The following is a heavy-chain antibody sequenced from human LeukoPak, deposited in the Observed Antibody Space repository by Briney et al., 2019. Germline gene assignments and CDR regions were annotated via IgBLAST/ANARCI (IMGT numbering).Heavy chain of an antibody. Sequence: SETLSLTCTVSGGSISSGGYYWSWIRQHPGKGLEWIGYIYYSGSTYYNPSLKSRVTISVDTSKNQFSLKLSSVTAADTAVYYCARDGGRNIVVVPAAIPRPRTDAFDIWGQGTMVTVSS. D-gene: IGHD2-2*02. J-gene: IGHJ3*02. CDR2: IYYSGST. CDR3: ARDGGRNIVVVPAAIPRPRTDAFDI. V-gene: IGHV4-31*03. CDR1: GGSISSGGYY.